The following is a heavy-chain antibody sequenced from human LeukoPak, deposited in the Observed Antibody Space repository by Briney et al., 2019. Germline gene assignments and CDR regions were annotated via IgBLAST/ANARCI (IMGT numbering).Heavy chain of an antibody. V-gene: IGHV3-7*01. CDR1: GFTLSSYW. CDR2: IKQDGSEK. J-gene: IGHJ4*02. Sequence: GGSLRLSCVASGFTLSSYWMNWVRQSPGKGLEWVAIIKQDGSEKYYVDSVKGRFTISRENAKNSLYLQMNSLRAGDTAVYYCARVAKERVGGVYYFDYWGQGTLVTVSS. D-gene: IGHD1-1*01. CDR3: ARVAKERVGGVYYFDY.